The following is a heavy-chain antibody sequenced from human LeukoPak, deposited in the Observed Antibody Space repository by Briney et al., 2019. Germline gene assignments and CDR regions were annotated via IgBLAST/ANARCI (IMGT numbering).Heavy chain of an antibody. CDR2: IYDSGST. CDR1: GGSIRSSYYY. D-gene: IGHD3-10*01. Sequence: SETLSLTCTVSGGSIRSSYYYWGWIRQPPGKGLEWIGSIYDSGSTYYNPSLKSRVTISVDTSKNQFSLKLNSVTAADTAVYYCARAGPTMVRGVIYDYWGQGTLVTVSS. J-gene: IGHJ4*02. CDR3: ARAGPTMVRGVIYDY. V-gene: IGHV4-39*01.